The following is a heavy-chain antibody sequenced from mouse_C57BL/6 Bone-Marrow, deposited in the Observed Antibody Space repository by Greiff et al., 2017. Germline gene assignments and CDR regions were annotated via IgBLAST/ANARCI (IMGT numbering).Heavy chain of an antibody. J-gene: IGHJ2*01. CDR2: IDPENGDT. CDR1: GFNIKDDY. V-gene: IGHV14-4*01. D-gene: IGHD1-1*01. Sequence: EVKLQQSGAELVRPGASVKLSCTASGFNIKDDYMHWVKQRPEQGLEWIGWIDPENGDTEYASKFQGKATITADTSSNTAYLQLSSLTSEDTAVYYCTTPSSLDYWGQGTTLTVSS. CDR3: TTPSSLDY.